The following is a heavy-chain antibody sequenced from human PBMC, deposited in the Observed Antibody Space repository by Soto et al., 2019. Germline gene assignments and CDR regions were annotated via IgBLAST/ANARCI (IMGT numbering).Heavy chain of an antibody. V-gene: IGHV1-69*08. Sequence: QVQLVQSGAEVKKPGSSVKVSCKASGGTFSSYTISWVRQAPGQGLEWMGRIIPILGIANYAQKFQGRVTITADKSTSTAYMELSSLRSEDTAVYYCARDGGYYYDSSGYYYGDWGQGTLVTVSS. D-gene: IGHD3-22*01. CDR2: IIPILGIA. CDR1: GGTFSSYT. J-gene: IGHJ4*02. CDR3: ARDGGYYYDSSGYYYGD.